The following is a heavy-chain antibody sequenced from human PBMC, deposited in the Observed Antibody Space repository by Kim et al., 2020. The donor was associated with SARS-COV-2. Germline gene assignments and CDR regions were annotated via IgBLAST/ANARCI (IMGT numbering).Heavy chain of an antibody. J-gene: IGHJ4*02. V-gene: IGHV1-3*01. D-gene: IGHD5-12*01. CDR1: GYTFTSYP. CDR3: ARANRGYGGYDVIDY. Sequence: ASVKVSCKASGYTFTSYPIHWVRQAPRQRLEWMAWINAGNADTLYSQRFQDRVTISRDTSASTAYMELSSLTSEDTAVYYCARANRGYGGYDVIDYWGQGTLVTVSS. CDR2: INAGNADT.